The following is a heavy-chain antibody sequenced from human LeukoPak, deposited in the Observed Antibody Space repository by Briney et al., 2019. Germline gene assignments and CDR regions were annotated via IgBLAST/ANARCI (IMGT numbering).Heavy chain of an antibody. CDR2: IYYSGST. CDR1: GGSISSYY. Sequence: PSETLSLTCTVSGGSISSYYWSWIRQPPGKGLEWIGYIYYSGSTNYNPSLKSRVTISVDTSKNQFSLKLSSVTAADTAVYYCAREVLPVYYYGSGRRTGWFDPWGQGTLVTVSS. V-gene: IGHV4-59*01. D-gene: IGHD3-10*01. J-gene: IGHJ5*02. CDR3: AREVLPVYYYGSGRRTGWFDP.